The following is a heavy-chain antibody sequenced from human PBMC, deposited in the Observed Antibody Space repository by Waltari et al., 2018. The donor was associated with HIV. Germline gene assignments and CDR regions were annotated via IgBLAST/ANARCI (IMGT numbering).Heavy chain of an antibody. CDR3: VRDGMVATFDH. J-gene: IGHJ4*02. Sequence: EVQLVESGGDLVQPGGSLRLSCAASGFTFSVHWMHWVRQVPGKGLVGVARIDSAGSRISYADSVKGRFSISRDNAENTLYLQMNSLRVEDTAVYYCVRDGMVATFDHWGQGTLVTVSS. V-gene: IGHV3-74*01. D-gene: IGHD5-12*01. CDR2: IDSAGSRI. CDR1: GFTFSVHW.